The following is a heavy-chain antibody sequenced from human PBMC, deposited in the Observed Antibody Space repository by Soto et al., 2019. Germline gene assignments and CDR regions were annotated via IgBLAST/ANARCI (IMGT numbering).Heavy chain of an antibody. CDR3: ARDPWFDP. V-gene: IGHV1-18*01. CDR1: GYTFTSYG. J-gene: IGHJ5*02. CDR2: ISTYNGNT. Sequence: QLQLVQSGAEVKKPGASVKVSCKASGYTFTSYGITWVRQAPGQGLEWMGWISTYNGNTNYAQKLQDRVTMTTDTDTRTVYMELRSLRSDDTAVYYCARDPWFDPWGQGTLVTVSS.